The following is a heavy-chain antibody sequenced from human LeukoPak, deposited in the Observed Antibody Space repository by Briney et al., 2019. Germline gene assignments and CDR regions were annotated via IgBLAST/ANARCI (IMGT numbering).Heavy chain of an antibody. Sequence: SETLSLTCTVSGGSINSGGYFWSWIRQLPGKGLEWIGYIYYSGSAYYNPSLMTPVTLSIDPSKIQSSLKLTSVTAADTAVYYCARLSCSGNSCSHGGAFDSWGQGTLVTVSS. CDR2: IYYSGSA. CDR1: GGSINSGGYF. V-gene: IGHV4-31*01. D-gene: IGHD2-2*01. J-gene: IGHJ4*02. CDR3: ARLSCSGNSCSHGGAFDS.